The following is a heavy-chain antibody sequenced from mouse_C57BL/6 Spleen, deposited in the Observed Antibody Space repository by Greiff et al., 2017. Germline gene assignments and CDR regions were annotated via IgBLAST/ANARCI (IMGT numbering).Heavy chain of an antibody. CDR1: GFTFSSYA. CDR2: ISSGGDYI. J-gene: IGHJ2*01. CDR3: TRAITTLVASYFDY. D-gene: IGHD1-1*01. V-gene: IGHV5-9-1*02. Sequence: EVQLVESGEGLVKPGGSLKLSCAASGFTFSSYAMSWVRQTPEKRLEWVAYISSGGDYIYYADTVKGRFTISRDNARNTLYLQMSSLKSEDTAMYYCTRAITTLVASYFDYWGQGTTLTVSS.